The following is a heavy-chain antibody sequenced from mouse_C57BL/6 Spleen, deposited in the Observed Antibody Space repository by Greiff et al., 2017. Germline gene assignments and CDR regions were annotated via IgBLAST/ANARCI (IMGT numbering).Heavy chain of an antibody. V-gene: IGHV8-12*01. CDR2: TYWDGDK. Sequence: VKLMQSGPGLLQSSQTLSLSCSFSGFSLSTSGMGVSWIRQPSGKGLEWLAHTYWDGDKRYNPFLNSRLTISKDTSRNQVFLKITSVDTAETATYYCARSDWLLASMDYWGQGTSVTVSS. CDR1: GFSLSTSGMG. CDR3: ARSDWLLASMDY. D-gene: IGHD2-3*01. J-gene: IGHJ4*01.